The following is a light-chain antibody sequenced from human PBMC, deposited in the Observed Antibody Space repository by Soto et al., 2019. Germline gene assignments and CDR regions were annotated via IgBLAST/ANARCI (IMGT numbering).Light chain of an antibody. CDR2: DTS. J-gene: IGKJ5*01. CDR1: QSIAGY. Sequence: EIVITPSPAALSVSPGERATLSCRASQSIAGYLAWYQKKPGQAPRLLIYDTSNRVTGVPARFSGSGSGTDFTLSISSLEPEDFAVYYCQQRSNWPPIPFGQGTRLEIK. CDR3: QQRSNWPPIP. V-gene: IGKV3-11*01.